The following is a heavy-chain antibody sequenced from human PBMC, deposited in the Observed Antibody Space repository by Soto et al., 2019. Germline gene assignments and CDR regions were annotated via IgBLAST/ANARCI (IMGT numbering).Heavy chain of an antibody. V-gene: IGHV1-18*01. Sequence: QVQLVQSGAEVKKPGASVKVSCKASGYTFTSYGISWVRQAPGQGLEWMGWISAYNGNTNYAQKLQGXVXXXTXXSTSTGYMELRSLRSDDTAVYYCAREYGSGSRFDYWGQGTLVTVSS. CDR1: GYTFTSYG. D-gene: IGHD3-10*01. J-gene: IGHJ4*02. CDR3: AREYGSGSRFDY. CDR2: ISAYNGNT.